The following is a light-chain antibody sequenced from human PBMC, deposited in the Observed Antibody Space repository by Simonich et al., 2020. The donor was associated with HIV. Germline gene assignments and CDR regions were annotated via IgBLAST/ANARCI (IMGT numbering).Light chain of an antibody. CDR1: PSISSY. CDR3: QHYNNWPFT. CDR2: AAS. Sequence: DIQMTQSPSSLSASVGDRVTITCRASPSISSYLNWYPQKPGKAPKLLIYAASSLQSGVPSRFSGSGSGTDFTLTISSLQSEDFAVYYCQHYNNWPFTFGPGTKVDIK. V-gene: IGKV1-39*01. J-gene: IGKJ3*01.